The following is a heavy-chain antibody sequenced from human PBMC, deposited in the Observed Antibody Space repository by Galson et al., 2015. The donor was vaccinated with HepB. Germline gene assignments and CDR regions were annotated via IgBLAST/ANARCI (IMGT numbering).Heavy chain of an antibody. CDR3: VKDDSITLTVEWDY. J-gene: IGHJ4*02. Sequence: SLRLSCAASGFTFDDYAMHWVRQAPGKGPEWVSGISWNSGSRYYADSVKGRFIISRDNAKNSLYLQMNSLGTEDTAFYYCVKDDSITLTVEWDYWGQGTLVTVSS. V-gene: IGHV3-9*01. CDR2: ISWNSGSR. D-gene: IGHD3-3*01. CDR1: GFTFDDYA.